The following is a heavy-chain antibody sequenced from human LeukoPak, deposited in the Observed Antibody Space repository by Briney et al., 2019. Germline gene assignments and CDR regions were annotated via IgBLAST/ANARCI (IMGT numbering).Heavy chain of an antibody. Sequence: PSETLSLTCTVSGGSISSGGYYWSWIRQPPGKGLEWIGYIYHSGSTYYNPSLKSRVTISVDRSKNHFSLKLTSVTAADTAVYYCARDLITFYYASGSYGAFDIWGQGTMVTVSS. CDR3: ARDLITFYYASGSYGAFDI. CDR2: IYHSGST. V-gene: IGHV4-30-2*01. D-gene: IGHD3-10*01. CDR1: GGSISSGGYY. J-gene: IGHJ3*02.